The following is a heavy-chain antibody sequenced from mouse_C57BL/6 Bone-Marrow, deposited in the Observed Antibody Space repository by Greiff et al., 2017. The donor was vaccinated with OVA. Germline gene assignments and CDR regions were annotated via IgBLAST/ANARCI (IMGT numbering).Heavy chain of an antibody. Sequence: QVQLQQPGAELVKPGASVKLSCKASGYTFTSYWMHWVKQRPGQGLEWIGMIHPNSGSTNYNEKFQSKATLTVAKSSSTAYMQLSSLTSEDSSVDYCAREDYYGSSPDYWGQGTTLTVSS. D-gene: IGHD1-1*01. J-gene: IGHJ2*01. CDR1: GYTFTSYW. CDR3: AREDYYGSSPDY. CDR2: IHPNSGST. V-gene: IGHV1-64*01.